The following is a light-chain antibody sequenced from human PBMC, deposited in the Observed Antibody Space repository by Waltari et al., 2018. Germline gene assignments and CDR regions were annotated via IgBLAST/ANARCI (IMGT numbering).Light chain of an antibody. J-gene: IGKJ2*01. V-gene: IGKV1-39*01. CDR2: SAS. Sequence: DIQMTQSPSSLSASIGDRITISCRANQTINKFLNWYQQKGSKAPKLLIFSASSLQSGVPLSFSGSGSGTDFTLTISSLQPEDFATYYCQQTYSIQYTFGQGTNLEI. CDR1: QTINKF. CDR3: QQTYSIQYT.